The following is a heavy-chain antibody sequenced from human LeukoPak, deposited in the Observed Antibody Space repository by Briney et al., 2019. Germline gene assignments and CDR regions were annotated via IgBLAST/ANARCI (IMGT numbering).Heavy chain of an antibody. J-gene: IGHJ4*02. CDR1: GYSFSTYW. CDR2: IYPGDSVP. D-gene: IGHD3-9*01. Sequence: GESLKISCKGSGYSFSTYWIGWVRQMPGKGLEWIGIIYPGDSVPRYSPSFQGQVSISADKSISTAYLQWSSLEASDTAMYFCARHRGSFDILTGYYDYWGQGTLVTVSS. CDR3: ARHRGSFDILTGYYDY. V-gene: IGHV5-51*01.